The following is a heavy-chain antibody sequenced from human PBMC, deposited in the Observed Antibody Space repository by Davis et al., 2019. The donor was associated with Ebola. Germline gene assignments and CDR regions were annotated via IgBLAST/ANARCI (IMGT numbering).Heavy chain of an antibody. V-gene: IGHV3-66*01. CDR3: ARDRSTGPAFDI. Sequence: GESLKISCAASGFTFSSYGMHWVRQAPGKGLEWVSVIYSGGNTYYADSVKGRFTISRDNSKNTLYLQMNSLRAEDTAVYYCARDRSTGPAFDIWGQGTMVTVSS. D-gene: IGHD5/OR15-5a*01. J-gene: IGHJ3*02. CDR2: IYSGGNT. CDR1: GFTFSSYG.